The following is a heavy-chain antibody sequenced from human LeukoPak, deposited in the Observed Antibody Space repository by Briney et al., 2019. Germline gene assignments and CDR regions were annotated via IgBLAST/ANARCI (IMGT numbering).Heavy chain of an antibody. V-gene: IGHV1-69*05. Sequence: SVKVSCKASGGTFSSYAITWVRQAPGQGLEWMGGIIPIFGTANYAQKFQGRVTITTDESTTTTYMELSSLRSEDTAVYYCARGPEEAYLFSYMDVWGKGTTVTVSS. CDR2: IIPIFGTA. CDR3: ARGPEEAYLFSYMDV. CDR1: GGTFSSYA. D-gene: IGHD2/OR15-2a*01. J-gene: IGHJ6*03.